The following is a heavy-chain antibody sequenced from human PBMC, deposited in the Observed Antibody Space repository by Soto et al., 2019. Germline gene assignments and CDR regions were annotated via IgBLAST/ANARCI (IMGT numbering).Heavy chain of an antibody. D-gene: IGHD6-13*01. CDR2: IIPIFGTA. CDR3: ASPLRIAALSSYWYGMDV. CDR1: GGTFSSYA. V-gene: IGHV1-69*01. Sequence: QVQLVQSGGEVKKPGSSVKVSCKASGGTFSSYAISWVRQAPGQGLEWMGGIIPIFGTANYAQKFQGRVTITAHESTSTAYMELSSLRSEDRAGYYCASPLRIAALSSYWYGMDVWGQGSTVTVSS. J-gene: IGHJ6*02.